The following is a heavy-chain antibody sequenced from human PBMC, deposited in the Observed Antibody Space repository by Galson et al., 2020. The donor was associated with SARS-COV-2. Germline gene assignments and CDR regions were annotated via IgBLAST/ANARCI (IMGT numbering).Heavy chain of an antibody. J-gene: IGHJ5*02. V-gene: IGHV4-4*07. Sequence: SQTLSLTCTVSGGSISSYYWSWIRQPAGKGLEWIGRIYTSGSTNYNPSLKSRVTMSVDTSKNQFSLKLSSVTAADTAVYYCARGKGYYYGSGRYNWFDPWGQGTLVTVSS. CDR3: ARGKGYYYGSGRYNWFDP. CDR2: IYTSGST. CDR1: GGSISSYY. D-gene: IGHD3-10*01.